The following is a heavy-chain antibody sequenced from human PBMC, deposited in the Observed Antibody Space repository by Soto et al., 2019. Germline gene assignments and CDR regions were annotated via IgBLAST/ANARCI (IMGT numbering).Heavy chain of an antibody. V-gene: IGHV3-23*01. D-gene: IGHD3-16*01. CDR3: AKVLSLTPRGYYFDY. J-gene: IGHJ4*02. Sequence: GGSLRLSCAVSGFTFSSYALSWVRQAPGKGLEWVSDISGSGGSTYYAASLKGRFTISTDNSKNTLYLQMNSLRAEDTAVYYCAKVLSLTPRGYYFDYWGQGTLVTVSS. CDR2: ISGSGGST. CDR1: GFTFSSYA.